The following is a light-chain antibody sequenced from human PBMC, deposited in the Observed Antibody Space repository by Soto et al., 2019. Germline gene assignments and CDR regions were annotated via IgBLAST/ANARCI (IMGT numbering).Light chain of an antibody. CDR2: DAS. Sequence: EIVLTQSPATLSLSPGERATLSCRASQSVSKYLAWYQQKPGQAPRLLIHDASNRATGIPARFSGSGSGTDFTLTISSREPEDCGVYYCQQRSNWHQITFGGGTKLEIK. CDR3: QQRSNWHQIT. CDR1: QSVSKY. V-gene: IGKV3-11*01. J-gene: IGKJ4*01.